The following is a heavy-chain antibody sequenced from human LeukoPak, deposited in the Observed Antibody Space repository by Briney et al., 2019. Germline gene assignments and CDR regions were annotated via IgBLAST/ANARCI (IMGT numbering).Heavy chain of an antibody. CDR2: INPSGGST. Sequence: ASVKVSCKASGYTFTSYYMHWVRQAPGQGLEWMGIINPSGGSTSYAQKFQGRVTMTRDMSTSTVYMELSSLRSEDTAVYYCARDHGAIVGATMIDYWGQGTLVTVSS. D-gene: IGHD1-26*01. V-gene: IGHV1-46*01. J-gene: IGHJ4*02. CDR1: GYTFTSYY. CDR3: ARDHGAIVGATMIDY.